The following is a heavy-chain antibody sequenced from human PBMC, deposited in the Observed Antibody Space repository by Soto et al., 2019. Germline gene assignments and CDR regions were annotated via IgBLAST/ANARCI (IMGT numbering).Heavy chain of an antibody. CDR3: AKEVGYSYEYYFDY. CDR1: GFTFSRYG. CDR2: ISYDGSNK. D-gene: IGHD5-18*01. J-gene: IGHJ4*02. V-gene: IGHV3-30*18. Sequence: SLRLSCAASGFTFSRYGMHWVRQAPGKGLEWVAVISYDGSNKYYADSVKGRFTISRDNSKNTLYLQMNSLRAEDTAVYYCAKEVGYSYEYYFDYWGQGTLVTVSS.